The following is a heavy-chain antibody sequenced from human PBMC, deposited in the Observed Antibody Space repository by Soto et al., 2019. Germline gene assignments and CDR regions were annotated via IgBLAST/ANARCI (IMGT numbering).Heavy chain of an antibody. CDR2: IVPIFRTT. J-gene: IGHJ3*02. D-gene: IGHD1-7*01. CDR1: GDTFSNYA. V-gene: IGHV1-69*12. CDR3: AREASAPGTFREDASDI. Sequence: QVQLVQSGAEVKKSGSSVKVACKVSGDTFSNYAINWVRRAPGQGLEWMGAIVPIFRTTNYAQKFQGRVTITADESTITASMELSRLRSDDTATYYCAREASAPGTFREDASDIWGQGTKVTVSS.